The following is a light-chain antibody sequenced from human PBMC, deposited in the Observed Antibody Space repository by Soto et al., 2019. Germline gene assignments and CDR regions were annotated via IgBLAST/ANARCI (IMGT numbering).Light chain of an antibody. Sequence: MTQSPATLSVSPGEGVTLSCRASQSVSANLAWYQQKPGKAPKLLIYAASTLQSGVPSRLSGSGSGTEFTLTISSLQPDDFATYYCQQYNSYSRTFGQGTKVDIK. CDR3: QQYNSYSRT. V-gene: IGKV1-5*01. CDR2: AAS. CDR1: QSVSAN. J-gene: IGKJ1*01.